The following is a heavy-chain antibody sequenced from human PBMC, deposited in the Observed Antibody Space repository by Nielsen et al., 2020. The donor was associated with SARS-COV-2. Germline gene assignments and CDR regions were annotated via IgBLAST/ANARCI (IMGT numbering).Heavy chain of an antibody. V-gene: IGHV3-74*01. CDR1: GFTFSSTW. D-gene: IGHD3-3*01. CDR2: INPSGSGT. J-gene: IGHJ6*03. Sequence: GESLKISCSASGFTFSSTWMDWVRQAPGQGLVWVSRINPSGSGTAYADSVKGRFAVSRDNVENTVVLQIHSLRVEDTAVYYCAGGADFWSGTQKYYMDVWGKGTTVTVSS. CDR3: AGGADFWSGTQKYYMDV.